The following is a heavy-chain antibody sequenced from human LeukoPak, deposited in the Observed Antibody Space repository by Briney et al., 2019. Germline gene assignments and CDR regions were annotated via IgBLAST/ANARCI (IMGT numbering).Heavy chain of an antibody. CDR2: INHSGST. V-gene: IGHV4-34*01. J-gene: IGHJ4*02. Sequence: TSETLSLTCAVYGGSFSGYYWSWIRQPPGKGLEWIGEINHSGSTNYNPSLKSRVTISVDTSKNQFSLKLSSVTAADTAVYYCARHQGITMVRGVIKRLYYFDYWGQGTLVTVSS. CDR1: GGSFSGYY. D-gene: IGHD3-10*01. CDR3: ARHQGITMVRGVIKRLYYFDY.